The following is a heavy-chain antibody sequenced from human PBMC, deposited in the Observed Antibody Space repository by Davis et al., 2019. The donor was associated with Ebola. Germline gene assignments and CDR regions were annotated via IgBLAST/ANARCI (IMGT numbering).Heavy chain of an antibody. J-gene: IGHJ6*02. D-gene: IGHD3-22*01. CDR2: IYSGGST. V-gene: IGHV3-53*01. Sequence: GESLKISCAASGFPFTSNSMSWVRQAPGKGLEWVSLIYSGGSTYYADSVKGRFTISRDNSKNTLYLQMNSLRAEDTAVYYCAREGYYERYGMDVWGQGTTVTVSS. CDR1: GFPFTSNS. CDR3: AREGYYERYGMDV.